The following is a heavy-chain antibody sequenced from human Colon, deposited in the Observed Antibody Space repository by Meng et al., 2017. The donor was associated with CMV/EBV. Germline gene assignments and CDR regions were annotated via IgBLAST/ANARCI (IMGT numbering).Heavy chain of an antibody. D-gene: IGHD3-16*02. J-gene: IGHJ4*02. CDR1: GFTFSSYS. V-gene: IGHV3-53*01. CDR2: IYSGGST. CDR3: ARDLGLVVY. Sequence: GESLKISCAASGFTFSSYSINWVRQAPGKGLEWVSVIYSGGSTYYADSVKGRFTISRDNSKNTLYLQMNSLRAEDTAVYYCARDLGLVVYWGQGTLVTVSS.